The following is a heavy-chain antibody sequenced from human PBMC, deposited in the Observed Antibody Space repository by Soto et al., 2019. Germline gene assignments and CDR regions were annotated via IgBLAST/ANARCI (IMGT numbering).Heavy chain of an antibody. CDR1: GYSFTSYW. CDR2: IDTSDSYT. J-gene: IGHJ5*02. V-gene: IGHV5-10-1*01. CDR3: TRHRPLGDWFDP. Sequence: PEESLKISCKGSGYSFTSYWITWVRQMSGKGLEWMGTIDTSDSYTKYSPTFQGHVTISVDKSISSAYLQWSSLKASDTAMYYCTRHRPLGDWFDPRGQGTLVTVSS.